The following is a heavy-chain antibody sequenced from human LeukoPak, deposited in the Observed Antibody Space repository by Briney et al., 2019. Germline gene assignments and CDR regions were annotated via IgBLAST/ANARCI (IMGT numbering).Heavy chain of an antibody. CDR3: ARAPVTSCRGAFCYPFDY. J-gene: IGHJ4*02. V-gene: IGHV3-23*01. CDR1: GFTFSTYA. Sequence: PGGSLRLSCAASGFTFSTYAMTWVRQAPGKGLEWVSAISGSGGSTYYADSVRGRFTISRDNSRNTLYLQMNRVRVEDAAVYYCARAPVTSCRGAFCYPFDYWGQGTLVTVSS. D-gene: IGHD2-15*01. CDR2: ISGSGGST.